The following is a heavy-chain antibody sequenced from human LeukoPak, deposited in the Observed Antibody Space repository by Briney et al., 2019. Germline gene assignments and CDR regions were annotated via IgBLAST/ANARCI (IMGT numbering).Heavy chain of an antibody. CDR3: AVGYSSGWYGY. J-gene: IGHJ4*02. Sequence: SETLSLTCTVSGGSISSYYWSWIRQPPAKGLEWIGYIYYSGSTNYNPSLKSRVTISVDTSKNQFSLKLSSVTAADAAVYYCAVGYSSGWYGYWGQGTLVTVSS. CDR1: GGSISSYY. V-gene: IGHV4-59*08. D-gene: IGHD6-19*01. CDR2: IYYSGST.